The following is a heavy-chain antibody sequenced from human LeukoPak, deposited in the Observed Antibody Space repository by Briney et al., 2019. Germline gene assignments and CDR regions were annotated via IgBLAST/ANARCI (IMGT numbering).Heavy chain of an antibody. CDR3: ARLAGSGSYSYRDV. V-gene: IGHV1-8*01. J-gene: IGHJ6*03. Sequence: GASVKVSCKASGYTFTSYDINWVRQATGQGLEWMGWMNPNSGNTGYAQKLQGRVTMTRNTSISTPYMELSRLRSEDAAVYYCARLAGSGSYSYRDVWGKGTTVTISS. CDR2: MNPNSGNT. D-gene: IGHD3-10*01. CDR1: GYTFTSYD.